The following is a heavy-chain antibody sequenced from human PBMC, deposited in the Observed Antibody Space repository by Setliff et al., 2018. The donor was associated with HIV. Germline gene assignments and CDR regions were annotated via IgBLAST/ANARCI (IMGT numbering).Heavy chain of an antibody. V-gene: IGHV7-4-1*02. D-gene: IGHD2-15*01. CDR2: LNTNTGDP. J-gene: IGHJ5*02. CDR3: ARGCNGGNCYHGSGWFDP. CDR1: GYTFTNYA. Sequence: ASVKVSCKTSGYTFTNYAMNWVRQAPGQGLEWMGWLNTNTGDPTYARGFTGRFVFYLDPSDNTAYLQISSLKAEDTAMYYCARGCNGGNCYHGSGWFDPWGQGTLVTVSS.